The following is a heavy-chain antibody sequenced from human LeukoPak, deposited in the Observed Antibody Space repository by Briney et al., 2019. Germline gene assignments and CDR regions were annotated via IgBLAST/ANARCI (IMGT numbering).Heavy chain of an antibody. CDR3: AIELITYYYDSSGYRPFDY. V-gene: IGHV1-2*02. J-gene: IGHJ4*02. Sequence: ASVKVSCKASGYTFTGYYMHWVRQAPGQGLEWMGWINPNSGGTNYAQKFQGRVTMTRDTSTSTVYMELSSLRSEDTAVYYCAIELITYYYDSSGYRPFDYWGQGTLVTVSS. D-gene: IGHD3-22*01. CDR2: INPNSGGT. CDR1: GYTFTGYY.